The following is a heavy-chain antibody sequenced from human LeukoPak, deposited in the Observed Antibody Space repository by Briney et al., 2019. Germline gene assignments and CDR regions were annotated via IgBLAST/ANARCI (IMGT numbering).Heavy chain of an antibody. J-gene: IGHJ6*03. CDR2: INHSGST. D-gene: IGHD2-15*01. CDR3: ARTPHHCSGGSCYYYYMDV. CDR1: GGSFSGYY. V-gene: IGHV4-34*01. Sequence: PSETLSLTCAVYGGSFSGYYWSWIRQPPGKGLEWIGEINHSGSTNYDPSLKSRVTISVDTSKNQFSLKLSSVTAADTAVYYCARTPHHCSGGSCYYYYMDVWGKGTTVTVSS.